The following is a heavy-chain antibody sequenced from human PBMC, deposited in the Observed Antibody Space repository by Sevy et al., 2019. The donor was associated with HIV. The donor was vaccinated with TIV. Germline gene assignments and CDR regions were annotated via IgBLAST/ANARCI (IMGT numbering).Heavy chain of an antibody. CDR2: ISDYNGYT. J-gene: IGHJ6*02. V-gene: IGHV1-18*01. D-gene: IGHD3-10*01. CDR1: GYTFSSYG. CDR3: AREGYYYRSGTYRPPNYYGMDV. Sequence: ASVKVSCKASGYTFSSYGISWVRQAPGQGLEWMGWISDYNGYTNYAHKFQGRVTMSTETSTRTAYMELRSLRSDDTPVYFCAREGYYYRSGTYRPPNYYGMDVWGQGTAVTVSS.